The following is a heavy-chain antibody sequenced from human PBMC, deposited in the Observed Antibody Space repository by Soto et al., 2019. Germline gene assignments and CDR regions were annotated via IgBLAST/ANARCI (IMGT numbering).Heavy chain of an antibody. CDR1: GFTFSNAW. J-gene: IGHJ4*02. Sequence: GGSLRLSCAASGFTFSNAWMSWVRQAPGKGLEWVGRIKSKTDGGTTDYAAPVKGRFTISRDDSKNTLYLQMNSLKTEDTAVYYCTTHIVNPGIVQVQLERFDYWGQGSLVTVSS. D-gene: IGHD1-1*01. CDR2: IKSKTDGGTT. V-gene: IGHV3-15*01. CDR3: TTHIVNPGIVQVQLERFDY.